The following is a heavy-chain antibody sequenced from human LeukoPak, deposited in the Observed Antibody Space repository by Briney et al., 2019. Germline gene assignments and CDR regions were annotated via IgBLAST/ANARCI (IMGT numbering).Heavy chain of an antibody. CDR3: ARGSLRGPYYFDY. CDR2: IYYSGST. J-gene: IGHJ4*02. CDR1: GGSISSGGYY. D-gene: IGHD5-12*01. Sequence: SQTLSLTCTVSGGSISSGGYYWSWIRQHPGRGLEWIGYIYYSGSTYYNPSLKSRVTISVDTSKNQFSLKLSSVTAADTAVYYCARGSLRGPYYFDYWGQGTLVTVSS. V-gene: IGHV4-31*03.